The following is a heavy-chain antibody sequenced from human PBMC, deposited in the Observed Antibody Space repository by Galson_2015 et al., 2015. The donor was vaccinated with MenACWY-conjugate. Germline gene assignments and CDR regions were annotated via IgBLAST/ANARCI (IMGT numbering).Heavy chain of an antibody. CDR2: IYSDALGATT. Sequence: SLRLSCAASGFSVSSNFMTWVRQAPGKGLEWVSVIYSDALGATTHYSDSVKGRFTSSRDNSKNTLYLQMNSLRVEDTAVYYCAREGRHVGSYFGPIGGLFDYWGQGPLVTVSS. V-gene: IGHV3-53*01. D-gene: IGHD1-26*01. CDR3: AREGRHVGSYFGPIGGLFDY. CDR1: GFSVSSNF. J-gene: IGHJ4*02.